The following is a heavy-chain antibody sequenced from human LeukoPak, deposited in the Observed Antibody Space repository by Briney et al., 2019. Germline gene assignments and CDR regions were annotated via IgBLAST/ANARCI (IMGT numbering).Heavy chain of an antibody. Sequence: GGSLRLSCVVSGFTFSSYAMTWVRQAPGKGLEWVSIISGSGSDTYYADSVKGRFTISRDISKNTLFLHMNTLRAEDTAVYYCARAIQFGGYFDYWGQGSLVTVSS. CDR3: ARAIQFGGYFDY. CDR2: ISGSGSDT. CDR1: GFTFSSYA. D-gene: IGHD2-15*01. J-gene: IGHJ4*02. V-gene: IGHV3-23*01.